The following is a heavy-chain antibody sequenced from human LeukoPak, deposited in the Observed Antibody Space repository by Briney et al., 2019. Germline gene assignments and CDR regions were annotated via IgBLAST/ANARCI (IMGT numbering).Heavy chain of an antibody. Sequence: ASGPTLVNPAQTLTLTGTFSGCPRRTRGVGVGWIRQPPGKALEWLHLIYWDDDKRYSPALKSRLTITKDTSKNQVVLTMTNMDPVDTATYYCAHSRYFDPFDYWGQGTLVTVSS. CDR3: AHSRYFDPFDY. J-gene: IGHJ4*02. D-gene: IGHD3-9*01. V-gene: IGHV2-5*02. CDR1: GCPRRTRGVG. CDR2: IYWDDDK.